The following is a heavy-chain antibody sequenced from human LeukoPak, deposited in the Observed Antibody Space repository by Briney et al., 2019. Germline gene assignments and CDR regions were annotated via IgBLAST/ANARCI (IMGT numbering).Heavy chain of an antibody. CDR1: SASISSSPYF. D-gene: IGHD6-19*01. V-gene: IGHV4-39*01. Sequence: PSETLSLTCTVSSASISSSPYFWGWIRQSPGKGLESIGSISYSGTTYYNPSLKSRVTISVDTTKNQFSLKLTSVTAADTAVYYCARRVAVAGTLSRWGQGTLVTVSS. J-gene: IGHJ4*02. CDR2: ISYSGTT. CDR3: ARRVAVAGTLSR.